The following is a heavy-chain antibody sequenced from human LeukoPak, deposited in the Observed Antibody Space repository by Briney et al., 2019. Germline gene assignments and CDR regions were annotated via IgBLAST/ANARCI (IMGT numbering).Heavy chain of an antibody. CDR3: AKDPGSGWNGGIFDY. Sequence: GGSLRLPCAASGFTFSSYAMSWVRQAPGKGLEWVSAISGSGGSTYYADSVKGRFTISRDNSKNTLYLQMNSLRAEDTAVYYCAKDPGSGWNGGIFDYWGEGTLVTVPS. CDR2: ISGSGGST. D-gene: IGHD6-19*01. V-gene: IGHV3-23*01. J-gene: IGHJ4*02. CDR1: GFTFSSYA.